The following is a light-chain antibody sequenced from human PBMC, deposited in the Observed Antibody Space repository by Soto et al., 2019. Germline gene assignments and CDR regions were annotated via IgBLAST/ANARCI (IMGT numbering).Light chain of an antibody. Sequence: EIVLTQSPGTLSLSPGERATLSCRASQSVGRNYLAWYQQKPGQAPRILIFAASSRASGIPDRFSGSGSGSDFTLTISSLEPEDFAVYYCQQYDTSPSAFGQGTKVEIK. CDR3: QQYDTSPSA. V-gene: IGKV3-20*01. CDR1: QSVGRNY. CDR2: AAS. J-gene: IGKJ1*01.